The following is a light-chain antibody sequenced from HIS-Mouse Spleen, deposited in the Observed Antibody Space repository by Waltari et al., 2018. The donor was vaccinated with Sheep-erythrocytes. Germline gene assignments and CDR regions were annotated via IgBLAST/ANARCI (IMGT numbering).Light chain of an antibody. CDR2: DVS. Sequence: QSALTQPRSVSGSPGQSVTISCTGPSSDVGGYNHVSWYQQHPGKAPKLMIYDVSKRPSGVPDRFSGSKSGNTASLTISGLQAEDEADYYCCSYAGSYNHVFATGTKVTVL. CDR3: CSYAGSYNHV. J-gene: IGLJ1*01. V-gene: IGLV2-11*01. CDR1: SSDVGGYNH.